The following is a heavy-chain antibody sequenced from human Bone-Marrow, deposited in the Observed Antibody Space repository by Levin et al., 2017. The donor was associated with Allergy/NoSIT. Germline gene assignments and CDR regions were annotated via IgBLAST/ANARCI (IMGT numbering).Heavy chain of an antibody. CDR2: IWSDGSNK. Sequence: GGSLRLSCAASGFTFSSFGMHWVRQAPGKGLEWVAVIWSDGSNKDYADSVKGRFTISRDNSKNTLYLQMNSLRAEDTAVYYCARDTYCSGGSCYSAMVDYWGQGTLVTVSS. CDR1: GFTFSSFG. CDR3: ARDTYCSGGSCYSAMVDY. J-gene: IGHJ4*02. D-gene: IGHD2-15*01. V-gene: IGHV3-33*01.